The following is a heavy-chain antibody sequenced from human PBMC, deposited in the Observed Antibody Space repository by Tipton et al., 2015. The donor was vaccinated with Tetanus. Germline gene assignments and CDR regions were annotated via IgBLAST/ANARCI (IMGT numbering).Heavy chain of an antibody. Sequence: TLSLTCTVSGGSISSSSYYWSWIRQSPGTGLEWIGYIYSNGTTNYNPSLKSRVTMSVDTSKKQFSLKLNFVTAADTGVYYCARDGGDSGHWGQGTQVTVSS. CDR2: IYSNGTT. D-gene: IGHD2-21*01. J-gene: IGHJ4*02. CDR1: GGSISSSSYY. CDR3: ARDGGDSGH. V-gene: IGHV4-61*01.